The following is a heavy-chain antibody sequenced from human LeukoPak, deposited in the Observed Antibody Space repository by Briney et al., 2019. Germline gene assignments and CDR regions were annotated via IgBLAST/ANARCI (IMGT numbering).Heavy chain of an antibody. V-gene: IGHV1-69*13. CDR3: ASGEGYYDILTGSVLDY. J-gene: IGHJ4*02. CDR1: GGTFSSYA. D-gene: IGHD3-9*01. CDR2: IIPIFGTA. Sequence: GASVKVSCKASGGTFSSYAISWVRQAPGQGLEWMGGIIPIFGTANYAQKFQGRVTITADESTSTAYMELSSLRSEDTAVYYCASGEGYYDILTGSVLDYWGQGTLVTVSS.